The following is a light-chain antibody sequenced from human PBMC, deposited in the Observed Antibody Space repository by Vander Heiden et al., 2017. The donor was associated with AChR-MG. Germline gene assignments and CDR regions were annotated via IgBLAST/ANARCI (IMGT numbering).Light chain of an antibody. CDR1: KIESYS. CDR3: QVWETNRGV. CDR2: HAS. J-gene: IGLJ3*02. V-gene: IGLV3-21*01. Sequence: SYVLSQPPSVSVAPGKTARLTCGGDKIESYSVHWYQQRPGQAPVLVMSHASARPSGIPCRFSRSNSGNKATLSIPRGEGGDEADYYCQVWETNRGVFGGGTKLTVL.